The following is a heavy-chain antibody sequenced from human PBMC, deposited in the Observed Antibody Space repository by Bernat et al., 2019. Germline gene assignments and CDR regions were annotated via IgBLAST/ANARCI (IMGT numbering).Heavy chain of an antibody. J-gene: IGHJ6*03. V-gene: IGHV4-34*01. CDR1: GGSFSGYY. CDR3: ARWGYCTGGVCYQYYYYYMDV. D-gene: IGHD2-8*02. CDR2: INHSGRT. Sequence: QVQLQQWGAGLLKPSETLSLTCAVYGGSFSGYYWSWIRQPPGKGLEWIGEINHSGRTNYNPSLKSRVTISVDTSKNQFFRKLSSVTAADTAVYYCARWGYCTGGVCYQYYYYYMDVWGKGTTVTVSS.